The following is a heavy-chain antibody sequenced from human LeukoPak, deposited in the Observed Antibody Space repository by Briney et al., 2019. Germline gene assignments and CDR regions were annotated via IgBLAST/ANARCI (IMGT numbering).Heavy chain of an antibody. D-gene: IGHD1-26*01. Sequence: PGRSLRLSCAASGFTFSSYAMSWVRQAPGKGLEWVSAISGSGGSTYYADSVKGRFTISRDNSKNTLYLQMNSLRAEDTAVYYCAKDPGSIVGGEDYWGQGTLVTVSS. CDR1: GFTFSSYA. CDR3: AKDPGSIVGGEDY. CDR2: ISGSGGST. J-gene: IGHJ4*02. V-gene: IGHV3-23*01.